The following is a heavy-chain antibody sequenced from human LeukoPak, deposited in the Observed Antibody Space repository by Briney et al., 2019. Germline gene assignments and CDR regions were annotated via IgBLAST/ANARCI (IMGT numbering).Heavy chain of an antibody. V-gene: IGHV5-51*01. CDR1: GYSFTSYW. Sequence: GESLKISCKGSGYSFTSYWIGWVRQMPGKGLEWMGIIYPGDSDTRYSPSFQGQVTISADKSISTAYLQWSSLKASDTAMYYCARLGQDTAMASAFDIWGQGTMVTVSS. CDR2: IYPGDSDT. D-gene: IGHD5-18*01. CDR3: ARLGQDTAMASAFDI. J-gene: IGHJ3*02.